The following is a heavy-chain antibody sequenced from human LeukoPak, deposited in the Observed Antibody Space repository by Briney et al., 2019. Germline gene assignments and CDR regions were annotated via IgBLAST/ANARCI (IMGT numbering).Heavy chain of an antibody. J-gene: IGHJ4*02. CDR3: ARARGRNIVVVPAAIYYFDY. D-gene: IGHD2-2*02. V-gene: IGHV1-69*15. CDR2: IIPIFGTA. CDR1: GGTFSSYA. Sequence: SVKVSCKASGGTFSSYAISWVRQAPGQGLEWMGRIIPIFGTANYAQKFQGRVTITADESTSTAYMELSSLRSEDTAVYYCARARGRNIVVVPAAIYYFDYWGQGTLVTVSS.